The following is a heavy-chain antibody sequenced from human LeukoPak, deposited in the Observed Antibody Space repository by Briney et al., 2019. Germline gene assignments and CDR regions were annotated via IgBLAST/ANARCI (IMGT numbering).Heavy chain of an antibody. Sequence: GESLKISCKGSGYSFISYWIGWVRQMPGKGLEWMGISNPGDSDTRYSPSFQGQVTISADKSISTAYLQWSSLKASDTAMYYCARINGYCSSASCSLTFDFWGQGTLVTVST. V-gene: IGHV5-51*01. CDR3: ARINGYCSSASCSLTFDF. D-gene: IGHD2-2*03. J-gene: IGHJ4*02. CDR2: SNPGDSDT. CDR1: GYSFISYW.